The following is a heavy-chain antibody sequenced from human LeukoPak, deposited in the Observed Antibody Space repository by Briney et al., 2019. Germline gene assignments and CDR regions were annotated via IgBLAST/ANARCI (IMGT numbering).Heavy chain of an antibody. D-gene: IGHD3-10*01. CDR1: GGSISSYY. Sequence: SETLSLTCSVSGGSISSYYWSWIRQPAGKGLEWVGRIYTSGSTNYNPSLKSRVTMSVDTSKNQFSLKLSSVTAADTAVYYCARDRENYYGSGSFDYWGQGTLVTVSS. CDR2: IYTSGST. CDR3: ARDRENYYGSGSFDY. V-gene: IGHV4-4*07. J-gene: IGHJ4*02.